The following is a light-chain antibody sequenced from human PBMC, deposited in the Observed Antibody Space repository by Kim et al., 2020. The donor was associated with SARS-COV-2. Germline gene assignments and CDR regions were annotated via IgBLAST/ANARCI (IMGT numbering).Light chain of an antibody. V-gene: IGKV3-15*01. CDR3: QQYNDWRA. CDR1: QSVRRN. J-gene: IGKJ1*01. Sequence: SVSAGERATLSCRASQSVRRNLAWYQHKPGQAPRLLIYDASTRATGIPARFSGSGSGTEFALTINSLQSEDFAVYFCQQYNDWRAFGQGTKVDIK. CDR2: DAS.